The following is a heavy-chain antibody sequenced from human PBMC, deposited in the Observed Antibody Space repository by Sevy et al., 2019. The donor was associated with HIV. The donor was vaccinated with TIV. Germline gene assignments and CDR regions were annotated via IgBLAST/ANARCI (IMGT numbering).Heavy chain of an antibody. J-gene: IGHJ4*01. V-gene: IGHV3-9*01. CDR3: VTDKVDGDSGYGLFDF. CDR2: LSRNSGTI. CDR1: GFTFDDYS. Sequence: GGSLRLSCAASGFTFDDYSMHWVRQAPGKGLEWVAGLSRNSGTIGYADSVKGRFTISRDNARNSLYLQMNSLRAEDTASYYCVTDKVDGDSGYGLFDFWGHGTLVTVSS. D-gene: IGHD5-12*01.